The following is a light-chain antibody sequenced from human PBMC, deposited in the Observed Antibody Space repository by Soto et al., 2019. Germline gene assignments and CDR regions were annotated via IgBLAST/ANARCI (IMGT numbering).Light chain of an antibody. CDR2: DVS. CDR3: SSYARNGDVL. J-gene: IGLJ2*01. CDR1: SSDVGTYEY. V-gene: IGLV2-14*03. Sequence: QSALTQPASVSGSPGQSITISCTGTSSDVGTYEYVSWYQHHPGKAHKLMIYDVSNRPSGVSDRFSGSKSGNTASLTISGVQGEDEDDYYCSSYARNGDVLFGGGTKLTVL.